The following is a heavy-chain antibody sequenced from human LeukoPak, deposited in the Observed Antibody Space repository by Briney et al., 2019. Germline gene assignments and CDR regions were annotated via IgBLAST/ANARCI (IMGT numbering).Heavy chain of an antibody. CDR1: GFTFSTYG. V-gene: IGHV3-48*02. Sequence: GGSLRLSCAASGFTFSTYGMNWVRQAPGKGPEWVSYISSSSDAIYYPDSVRGRFTISRDNAKNSLYLQMNSLRDEDTAVYYCARGGDYLDFWGQGTLVTVSS. CDR2: ISSSSDAI. J-gene: IGHJ4*02. CDR3: ARGGDYLDF.